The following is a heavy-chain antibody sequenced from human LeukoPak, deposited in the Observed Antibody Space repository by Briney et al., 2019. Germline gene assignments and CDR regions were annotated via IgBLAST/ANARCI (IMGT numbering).Heavy chain of an antibody. D-gene: IGHD3-22*01. CDR3: ARGLRYYYDSSGYPYYFDY. Sequence: SETLSLTCAVYGGSFSGYYWSWIRQPPGKGLEWIGGINHSGSTNYNPSLKSRVTISVDTSKNQFSLKLSSVTAAGTAVYYCARGLRYYYDSSGYPYYFDYWGQGTLVTVSS. CDR2: INHSGST. V-gene: IGHV4-34*01. J-gene: IGHJ4*02. CDR1: GGSFSGYY.